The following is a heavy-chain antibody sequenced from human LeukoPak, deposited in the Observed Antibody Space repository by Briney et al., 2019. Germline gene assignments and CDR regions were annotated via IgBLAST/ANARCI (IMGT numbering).Heavy chain of an antibody. V-gene: IGHV5-51*01. CDR3: ASPSSGRLRDAFDI. J-gene: IGHJ3*02. Sequence: GESLKISCKGSGFSTSYWIGWVRQMPGKGLEYMGSIYPGDSDTRYSPSFRGQVTISADRSISTAYLQWSSLKASDSAVYYCASPSSGRLRDAFDIWGQGTKVTVSS. CDR2: IYPGDSDT. CDR1: GFSTSYW. D-gene: IGHD6-19*01.